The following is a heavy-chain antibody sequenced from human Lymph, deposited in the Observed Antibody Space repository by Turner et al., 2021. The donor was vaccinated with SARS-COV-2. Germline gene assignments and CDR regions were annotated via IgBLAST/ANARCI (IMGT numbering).Heavy chain of an antibody. CDR3: ATDRSSGWPHYYYYTMDV. J-gene: IGHJ6*02. Sequence: QVQLVQSGAEVKKPGASVKVSCKVSGYTLTELSVHWVRQAPGEGLEWMGGFDPEDGKTIYAQKFQGRVTMTEDTSTDTAYMELSSLRSEDTAVYYCATDRSSGWPHYYYYTMDVWGQGTTVTVSS. V-gene: IGHV1-24*01. CDR1: GYTLTELS. D-gene: IGHD6-19*01. CDR2: FDPEDGKT.